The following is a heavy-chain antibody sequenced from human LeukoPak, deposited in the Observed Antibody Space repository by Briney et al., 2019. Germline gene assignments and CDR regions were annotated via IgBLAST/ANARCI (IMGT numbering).Heavy chain of an antibody. CDR2: IYYSGGT. Sequence: SETLSLTCTVSGGSISSYYWSWIRQPPGKGLEWIGYIYYSGGTNYNPSLKSRVTISVDTSKNQFSLKLSSVTAADTAVYYCASYYYGSGSYYNKPDWFDPWGQGTLVTVSS. CDR1: GGSISSYY. D-gene: IGHD3-10*01. J-gene: IGHJ5*02. CDR3: ASYYYGSGSYYNKPDWFDP. V-gene: IGHV4-59*01.